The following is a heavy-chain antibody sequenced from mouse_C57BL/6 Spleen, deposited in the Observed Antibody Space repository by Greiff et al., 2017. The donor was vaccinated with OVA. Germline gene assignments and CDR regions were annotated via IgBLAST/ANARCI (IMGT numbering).Heavy chain of an antibody. V-gene: IGHV7-3*01. D-gene: IGHD1-1*02. J-gene: IGHJ2*01. CDR3: ARYGGGLFDY. Sequence: EVMLVESGGGLVQPGGSLSLSCAASGFTFTDYYMSWVRQPPGKALEWLGIIRNKANGYTTEYSASVKGRFTISRDNSQSILYLQMNDVRAEDSATYYGARYGGGLFDYWGQGTTLTVSS. CDR2: IRNKANGYTT. CDR1: GFTFTDYY.